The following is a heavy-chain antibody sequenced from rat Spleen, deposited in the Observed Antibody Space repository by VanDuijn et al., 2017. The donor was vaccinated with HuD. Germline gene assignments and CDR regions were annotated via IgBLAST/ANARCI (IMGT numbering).Heavy chain of an antibody. CDR2: ISPSGGGT. Sequence: EVQLVESGGGLMQPGGSLQVSCAASGFIFNNYDMAWVRQTPTKGLEWVASISPSGGGTYYRDSVKGRFTVSRDNTRSTQFLQMDSLRSEDTATYYCARAGYLRDWYFDFWGPGTMVTVSS. D-gene: IGHD2-2*01. CDR1: GFIFNNYD. J-gene: IGHJ1*01. V-gene: IGHV5S13*01. CDR3: ARAGYLRDWYFDF.